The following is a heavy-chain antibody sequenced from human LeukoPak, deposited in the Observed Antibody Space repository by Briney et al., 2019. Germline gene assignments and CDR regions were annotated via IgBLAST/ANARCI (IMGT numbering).Heavy chain of an antibody. D-gene: IGHD1-14*01. CDR3: ARETPSGVSIDY. Sequence: GGSLRPSCAASGFTFSSYSMNWVRQAPGKGLEWVSSISSSSYIYYADSVKGRFTISRDNAKNSLYLQMNSLRAEDAAVYYCARETPSGVSIDYWGQGTLVTVSS. CDR1: GFTFSSYS. J-gene: IGHJ4*02. CDR2: ISSSSYI. V-gene: IGHV3-21*01.